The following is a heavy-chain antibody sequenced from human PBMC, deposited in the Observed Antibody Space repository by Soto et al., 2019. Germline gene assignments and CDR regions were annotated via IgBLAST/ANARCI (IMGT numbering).Heavy chain of an antibody. CDR2: IYYSGST. CDR1: GGSISSYY. J-gene: IGHJ4*02. Sequence: QVQLQESGPGLVKPSETLSLTCTVSGGSISSYYWSWIRQPPGKGLEWIGNIYYSGSTNYNPSHKGRVPVSVATAKNQFSLKLSSVTAAVTSVYYCASHGTVTAAGTVFDSWGKGNLVTVSS. V-gene: IGHV4-59*08. D-gene: IGHD2-2*01. CDR3: ASHGTVTAAGTVFDS.